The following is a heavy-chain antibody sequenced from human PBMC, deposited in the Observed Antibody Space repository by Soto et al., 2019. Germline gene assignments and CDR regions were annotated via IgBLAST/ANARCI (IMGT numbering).Heavy chain of an antibody. D-gene: IGHD2-21*01. CDR1: GFSLSTLGTC. CDR2: INWDNNK. V-gene: IGHV2-70*01. CDR3: ARIPHYSDSYYMDY. J-gene: IGHJ4*02. Sequence: SGPTLVNPTQTRTLTGTFSGFSLSTLGTCVTWIRQPPGKALEWLALINWDNNKYYSTSLKTRLTISRDTSKNQVVLTMTNVDPVDTATYYCARIPHYSDSYYMDYWGQGTLVTVSS.